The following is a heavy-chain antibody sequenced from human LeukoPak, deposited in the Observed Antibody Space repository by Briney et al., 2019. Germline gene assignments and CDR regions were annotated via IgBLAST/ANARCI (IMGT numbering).Heavy chain of an antibody. Sequence: GASVTVSCKASGYTFTSYGISRVRQAPGQGLEWMGWISAYNGNTNYAQKLQGRVTMTTDTSTSTAYMELRSLRSDDTAVYYCARDPGYYDSSGYYLYYFDYWGQGTLVTVSS. J-gene: IGHJ4*02. CDR2: ISAYNGNT. CDR1: GYTFTSYG. CDR3: ARDPGYYDSSGYYLYYFDY. V-gene: IGHV1-18*01. D-gene: IGHD3-22*01.